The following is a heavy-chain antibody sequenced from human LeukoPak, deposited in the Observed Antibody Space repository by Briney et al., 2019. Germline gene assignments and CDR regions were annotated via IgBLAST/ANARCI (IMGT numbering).Heavy chain of an antibody. V-gene: IGHV3-9*01. D-gene: IGHD3-22*01. CDR3: AKDMNYYDSSGYYLKGYFDY. J-gene: IGHJ4*02. CDR1: GFTFSTYN. CDR2: ISWNSGSI. Sequence: GGSLRLSCAGSGFTFSTYNMNWVRQAPGKGLEWVSGISWNSGSIGYADSVKGRFTISRDNAKNSLYLQMNSLRAEDTALYYCAKDMNYYDSSGYYLKGYFDYWGQGTLVTVSS.